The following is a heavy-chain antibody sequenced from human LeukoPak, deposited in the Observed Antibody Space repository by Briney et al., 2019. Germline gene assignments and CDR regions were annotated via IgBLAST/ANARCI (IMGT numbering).Heavy chain of an antibody. CDR1: GGSFSGYY. V-gene: IGHV4-34*01. Sequence: PSETLSLTCAVYGGSFSGYYWSWIRQPPGKGLEWIEEINHSGSTNYNPSLKSRVTISVDTSKNQFSLNLSSVTAADTAMYYCAREEFCNGGGCSFDSWGQGALVTVSS. D-gene: IGHD2-15*01. CDR2: INHSGST. J-gene: IGHJ4*02. CDR3: AREEFCNGGGCSFDS.